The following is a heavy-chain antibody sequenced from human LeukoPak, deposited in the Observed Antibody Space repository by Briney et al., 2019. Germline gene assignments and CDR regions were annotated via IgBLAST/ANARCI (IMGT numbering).Heavy chain of an antibody. Sequence: ASVKVSCKASGYTFTSYYIHWVRQAPGQGLEWMGIINPSGGSTTYAQKFQGRVTMTRDTSTYTVYMELNSLRAEDTAVYYCARDRGGDYGDYSMYYFDYWGQGTLVTVSS. CDR3: ARDRGGDYGDYSMYYFDY. CDR1: GYTFTSYY. J-gene: IGHJ4*02. CDR2: INPSGGST. V-gene: IGHV1-46*01. D-gene: IGHD4-17*01.